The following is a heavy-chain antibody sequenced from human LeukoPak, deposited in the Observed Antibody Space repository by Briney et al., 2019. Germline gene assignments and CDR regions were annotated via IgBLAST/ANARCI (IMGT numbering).Heavy chain of an antibody. J-gene: IGHJ4*02. V-gene: IGHV4-4*07. CDR3: ARDQVGTTLDYFDY. Sequence: PSETLSLTCSVSGGSISSYYWSWIRQPAGKGLECIGRIYTSGSTNYNPSLRSRVTMSVDTSKNQFSLKLSSVTAADTAVYYCARDQVGTTLDYFDYWGQGTLVTVSS. CDR1: GGSISSYY. D-gene: IGHD1-26*01. CDR2: IYTSGST.